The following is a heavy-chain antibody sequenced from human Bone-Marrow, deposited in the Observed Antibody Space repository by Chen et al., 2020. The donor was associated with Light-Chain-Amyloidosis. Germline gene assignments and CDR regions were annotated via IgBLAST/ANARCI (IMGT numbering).Heavy chain of an antibody. CDR2: INHNGRT. D-gene: IGHD3-10*01. Sequence: QVQLQQWGAGMLKPSETLSLTCGVYGGSFSGSYWSWIRQPPGKGLEWIGEINHNGRTNYNPSLKSRVTIATDTSNRQFSLKLTSVTAADTAVYFCARWAGSYRDDDLQYWSQGTLVTVSS. CDR3: ARWAGSYRDDDLQY. V-gene: IGHV4-34*01. J-gene: IGHJ1*01. CDR1: GGSFSGSY.